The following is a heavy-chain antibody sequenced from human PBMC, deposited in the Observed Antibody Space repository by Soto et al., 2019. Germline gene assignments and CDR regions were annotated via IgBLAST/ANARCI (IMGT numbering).Heavy chain of an antibody. CDR1: GFTFNDYA. CDR2: ISFDGNNK. Sequence: QVHLVESGGGGVQPGRSKRLSCAVSGFTFNDYAIHWVRQAPGKGLEWVAVISFDGNNKFYTDSVKGRFTISRARSKTTAYLQMNNLSAEDTAVYYCARDHWDCSGGGCNPHQLNFFAMDVWGQGTTVTVSS. J-gene: IGHJ6*02. V-gene: IGHV3-30*03. CDR3: ARDHWDCSGGGCNPHQLNFFAMDV. D-gene: IGHD2-15*01.